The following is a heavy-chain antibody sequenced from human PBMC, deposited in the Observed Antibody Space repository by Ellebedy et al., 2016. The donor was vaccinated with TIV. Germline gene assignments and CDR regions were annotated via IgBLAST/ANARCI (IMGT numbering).Heavy chain of an antibody. J-gene: IGHJ4*02. V-gene: IGHV3-53*01. Sequence: GESLKISXAASGFTVSSNYMSWVRQAPGKGLEWVSVIYSGGSTYYADSVKGRFTISRDNAQNSLYLQMNSLRAEDTAVYYCARERGLDYWGQGALVTVSS. CDR2: IYSGGST. CDR1: GFTVSSNY. D-gene: IGHD1-26*01. CDR3: ARERGLDY.